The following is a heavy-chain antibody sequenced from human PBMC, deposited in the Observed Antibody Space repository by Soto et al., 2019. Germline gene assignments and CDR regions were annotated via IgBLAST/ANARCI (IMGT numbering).Heavy chain of an antibody. CDR2: IGASGDIT. Sequence: GGSLCLSCAASGFSFTNFAMSWVRQAPGKGLEWVAGIGASGDITWYADSVKGRLSISRDNSKNTLYLQLNSLRFEDTAVYYCAKDDFTVRGDDYFDYWGPGTLVTVSS. D-gene: IGHD2-21*02. V-gene: IGHV3-23*01. CDR3: AKDDFTVRGDDYFDY. J-gene: IGHJ4*02. CDR1: GFSFTNFA.